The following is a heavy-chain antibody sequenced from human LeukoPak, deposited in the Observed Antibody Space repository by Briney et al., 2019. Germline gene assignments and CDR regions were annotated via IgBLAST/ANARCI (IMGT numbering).Heavy chain of an antibody. CDR2: MYYSGST. Sequence: PSETLSLTCTVSGGSISSSSYYWGWIRQPPGNGLEWIGSMYYSGSTYYNPSLKSRVTISVDTSKNQFSLKLSSVTAADTAVYYCARGFRWHGSGSYYNVAQNNWFDPWGQGTLVTVSS. CDR3: ARGFRWHGSGSYYNVAQNNWFDP. J-gene: IGHJ5*02. D-gene: IGHD3-10*01. V-gene: IGHV4-39*07. CDR1: GGSISSSSYY.